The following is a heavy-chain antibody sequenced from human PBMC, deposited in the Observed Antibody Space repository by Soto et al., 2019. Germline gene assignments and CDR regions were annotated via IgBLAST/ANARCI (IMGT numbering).Heavy chain of an antibody. Sequence: GESLKISCKGSGYSFTSYWISWVRQMPGKGLEWMGRIDPSDSYTNYSPSFQGHVTISADKSISTAYLQWSSLKASDTAMYYCASETISFGERPRPSGTEVWGRRTT. D-gene: IGHD3-10*01. CDR1: GYSFTSYW. CDR3: ASETISFGERPRPSGTEV. J-gene: IGHJ6*01. CDR2: IDPSDSYT. V-gene: IGHV5-10-1*01.